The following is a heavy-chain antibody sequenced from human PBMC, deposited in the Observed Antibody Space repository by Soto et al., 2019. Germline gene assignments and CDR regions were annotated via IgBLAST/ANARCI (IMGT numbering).Heavy chain of an antibody. CDR2: IDPSDSQT. CDR3: ARQIYDSDTGPNFQYYFDS. D-gene: IGHD3-22*01. Sequence: GESLKISCNGSGYSFAVYWITWVRQKPGKGLEWMGRIDPSDSQTYYSPSFRGHVTISATKSITTVFLQWSSLKASDTAMYYCARQIYDSDTGPNFQYYFDSWGQGTPVTVSS. J-gene: IGHJ4*02. V-gene: IGHV5-10-1*01. CDR1: GYSFAVYW.